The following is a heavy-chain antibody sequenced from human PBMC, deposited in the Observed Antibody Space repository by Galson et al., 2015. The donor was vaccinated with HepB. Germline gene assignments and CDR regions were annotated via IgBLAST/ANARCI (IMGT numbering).Heavy chain of an antibody. J-gene: IGHJ6*03. Sequence: SLRLSCAASGFTFSSYWMSWVRQAPGKGLEWVANIKQDGSEKYYVDSVKGRFTISRDNAKNSLYLQMNSLRAEDTAVYYCARASRRYCSGGSCYSFYYYYYMDVWGKGTTVTVSS. V-gene: IGHV3-7*01. CDR2: IKQDGSEK. D-gene: IGHD2-15*01. CDR3: ARASRRYCSGGSCYSFYYYYYMDV. CDR1: GFTFSSYW.